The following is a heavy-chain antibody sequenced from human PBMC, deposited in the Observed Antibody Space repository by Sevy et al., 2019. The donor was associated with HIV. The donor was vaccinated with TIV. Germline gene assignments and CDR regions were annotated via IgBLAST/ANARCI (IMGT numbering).Heavy chain of an antibody. J-gene: IGHJ4*02. CDR2: IKQDGSEK. V-gene: IGHV3-7*01. Sequence: GGSLRLSCAASGFTFSSYGMSWVRQAPGKGLEGVANIKQDGSEKYYVDSVKGRFTISRDNAKNSLYLQMNSLRAEDTAVYYCARDRGFRGRTFDYWGQGTLVTVSS. D-gene: IGHD3-10*01. CDR1: GFTFSSYG. CDR3: ARDRGFRGRTFDY.